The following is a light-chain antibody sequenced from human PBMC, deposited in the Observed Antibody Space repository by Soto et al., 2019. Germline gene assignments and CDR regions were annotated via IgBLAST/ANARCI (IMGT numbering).Light chain of an antibody. CDR1: QSLSGDF. Sequence: EIVLTPSPGTLSLSPGERATLSCRASQSLSGDFLAWYQRKPGQAPRLLIYGASTRATGIPDRFSGSGSGTDFTLTISRLEPEDFAVYYCQEHGSSPRTFGQGTKVDIK. CDR2: GAS. J-gene: IGKJ1*01. V-gene: IGKV3-20*01. CDR3: QEHGSSPRT.